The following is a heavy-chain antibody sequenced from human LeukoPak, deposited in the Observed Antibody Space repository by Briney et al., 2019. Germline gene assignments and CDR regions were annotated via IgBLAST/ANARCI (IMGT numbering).Heavy chain of an antibody. Sequence: GGPLRLSCAASGFTFSSYSMNWVRQAPGKGLEWVSSISSSSSYIYYADSVKGRFTISRDNAKNSLYLQMNSLRAEDTAVYYCARDMVRGVIITYKGFDYWGQGTLVTVSS. CDR1: GFTFSSYS. CDR3: ARDMVRGVIITYKGFDY. D-gene: IGHD3-10*01. J-gene: IGHJ4*02. V-gene: IGHV3-21*01. CDR2: ISSSSSYI.